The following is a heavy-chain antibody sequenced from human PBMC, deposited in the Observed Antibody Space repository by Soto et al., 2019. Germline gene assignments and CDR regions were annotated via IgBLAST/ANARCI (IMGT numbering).Heavy chain of an antibody. D-gene: IGHD3-10*01. J-gene: IGHJ6*02. CDR3: ARSVYGSGSYYSSYYYYYGMDV. V-gene: IGHV5-51*01. CDR1: GYSFTSYW. CDR2: IYPGDSDT. Sequence: PGESLKISCKGSGYSFTSYWIGWVRQMPGKGLEWMGSIYPGDSDTRYSPSFQGQVTISADKSISTAYLQWSSLKASDTAMYYCARSVYGSGSYYSSYYYYYGMDVWGQGTTVTVSS.